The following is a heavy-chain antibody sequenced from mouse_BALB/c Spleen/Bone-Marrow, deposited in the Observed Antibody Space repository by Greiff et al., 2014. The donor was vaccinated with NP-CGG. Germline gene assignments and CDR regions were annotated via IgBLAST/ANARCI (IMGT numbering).Heavy chain of an antibody. V-gene: IGHV1-54*01. D-gene: IGHD3-3*01. CDR3: ARRDGSYFDY. Sequence: QVQLQQSGAELVRPGTSVKVSCKASGYAFTNYLIEWVKQRPGQGLEWIGMINPGSGGTNYNEKFKGKATLTADKSSSTAYMQLRSLTSDDSSVYSCARRDGSYFDYWGQGTTLTVSS. CDR1: GYAFTNYL. CDR2: INPGSGGT. J-gene: IGHJ2*01.